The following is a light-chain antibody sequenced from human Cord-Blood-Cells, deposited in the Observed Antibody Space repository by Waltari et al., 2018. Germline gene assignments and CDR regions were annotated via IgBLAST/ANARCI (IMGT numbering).Light chain of an antibody. CDR1: SSDAGGYNH. Sequence: QSALTQPRSVSGSPGQSVTISCTGTSSDAGGYNHVLWYHQHPGKAPKPMIYDVSKRPSGVPDRFSGSKSGNTASLTISGLQAEDEADYYCCSYAGSYTLVFGGGTKLTVL. J-gene: IGLJ2*01. CDR2: DVS. V-gene: IGLV2-11*01. CDR3: CSYAGSYTLV.